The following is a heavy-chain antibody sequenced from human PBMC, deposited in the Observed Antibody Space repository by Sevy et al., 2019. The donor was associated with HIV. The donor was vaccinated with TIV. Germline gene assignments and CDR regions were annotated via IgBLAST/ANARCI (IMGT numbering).Heavy chain of an antibody. CDR1: GGSISSGGYY. D-gene: IGHD7-27*01. V-gene: IGHV4-31*03. Sequence: SKTLSLTCTVSGGSISSGGYYWSWIRQHPGKGLEWIGYIYYSGSTYYNPSLKSRVTISVDTCKNQFSLKLSSVTAADTAVYYCASVLSGENGGFQHWGQGTLVTVSS. J-gene: IGHJ1*01. CDR2: IYYSGST. CDR3: ASVLSGENGGFQH.